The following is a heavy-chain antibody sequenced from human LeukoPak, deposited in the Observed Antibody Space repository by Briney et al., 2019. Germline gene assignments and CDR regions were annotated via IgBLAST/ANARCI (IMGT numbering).Heavy chain of an antibody. CDR2: ISGDGGGT. CDR1: GFTFDDYA. J-gene: IGHJ4*02. CDR3: AKDKYIVVVTAYFDY. D-gene: IGHD2-21*02. Sequence: GGSLRLSCAASGFTFDDYAMHWVRQAPGKGLEWVSLISGDGGGTYYADSVKGRFTISRDNSKNSLYLQMNSLRTEDTALYYCAKDKYIVVVTAYFDYWGQGTLVTVSS. V-gene: IGHV3-43*02.